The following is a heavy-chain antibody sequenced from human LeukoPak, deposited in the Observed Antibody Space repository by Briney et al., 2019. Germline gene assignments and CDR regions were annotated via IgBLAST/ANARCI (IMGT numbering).Heavy chain of an antibody. D-gene: IGHD3-16*01. CDR2: ISGSDGNT. Sequence: GGSLRLSCAASGFTFDSYAMSWVRQAPEKGLEWVSSISGSDGNTYYADSVKGRFTISRDNSRNLLFLQMNSLRAGDTAVYYCARGLWLSLNYFDYWGQGTLVTVSS. CDR1: GFTFDSYA. CDR3: ARGLWLSLNYFDY. J-gene: IGHJ4*02. V-gene: IGHV3-23*01.